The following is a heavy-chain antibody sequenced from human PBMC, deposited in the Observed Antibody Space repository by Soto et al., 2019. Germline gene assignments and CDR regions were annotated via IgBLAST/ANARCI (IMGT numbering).Heavy chain of an antibody. CDR2: IHHSGST. CDR1: SGSISSEQR. Sequence: QMQLQESGPGLVKPSETLSLICTVSSGSISSEQRWSWVRQPPGKGLEWIGEIHHSGSTNENPSLRSRVTMPVDKSKNQFSLKLNSVTAADTAVYFCARSCGWYAIDHWGQGNLVIVSS. CDR3: ARSCGWYAIDH. D-gene: IGHD6-19*01. V-gene: IGHV4-4*02. J-gene: IGHJ4*02.